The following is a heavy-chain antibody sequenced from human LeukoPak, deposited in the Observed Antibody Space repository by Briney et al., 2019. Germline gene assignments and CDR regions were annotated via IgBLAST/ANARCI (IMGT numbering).Heavy chain of an antibody. J-gene: IGHJ5*02. Sequence: SETLSLTCTVSGGSISSGGYYWSWIRQPAGKGLEWIGRIYTSGSTNYNPSLKSRVTISVDTSKNQFSLKLSSVTAADTAVYYCARAPYNWNSWGGWFDPWGQGTLVTVSS. CDR2: IYTSGST. CDR1: GGSISSGGYY. D-gene: IGHD1-7*01. CDR3: ARAPYNWNSWGGWFDP. V-gene: IGHV4-61*02.